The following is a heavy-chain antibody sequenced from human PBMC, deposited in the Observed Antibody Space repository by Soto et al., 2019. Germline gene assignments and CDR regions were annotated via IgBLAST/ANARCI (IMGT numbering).Heavy chain of an antibody. CDR2: IYYSGSA. Sequence: SETLSLTCSVSGASISSGSCYWGWIRQPPGKGLEWIGSIYYSGSAYYTPSLKSRVTISVDTSRNQFSMRLTSVTAADTAVYFCARDRDIRWFFVWGQGMLVTVSS. CDR1: GASISSGSCY. V-gene: IGHV4-39*02. J-gene: IGHJ4*02. D-gene: IGHD2-15*01. CDR3: ARDRDIRWFFV.